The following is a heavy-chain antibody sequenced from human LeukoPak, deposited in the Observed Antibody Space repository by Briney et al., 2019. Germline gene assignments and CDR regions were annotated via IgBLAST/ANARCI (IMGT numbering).Heavy chain of an antibody. V-gene: IGHV1-18*01. CDR2: ISGYSGNT. CDR1: GYTFTSYG. CDR3: ARDIATVVHQE. J-gene: IGHJ4*02. D-gene: IGHD2-2*01. Sequence: ASVKVSCKASGYTFTSYGISWVRQAPGQGLEWMGWISGYSGNTNYVQKFQGRVTMATDTSTSTVYMELRSLTSDDTAVCYCARDIATVVHQEWGQGTLVTVSS.